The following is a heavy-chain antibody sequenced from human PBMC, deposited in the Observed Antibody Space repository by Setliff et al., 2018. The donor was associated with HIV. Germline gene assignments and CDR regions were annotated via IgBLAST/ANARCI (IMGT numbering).Heavy chain of an antibody. CDR1: GGSFSGYY. CDR3: ARGSRQLTIFGVVFKTNYYFMDV. Sequence: SETLSLTCAVYGGSFSGYYWNWIRQPPGNGLEWIGEINHSGTANYNPSLKSRVTISVDTSKNQFSLTLNFVTAADTAVYYCARGSRQLTIFGVVFKTNYYFMDVWGKGTAVTVSS. CDR2: INHSGTA. V-gene: IGHV4-34*01. D-gene: IGHD3-3*01. J-gene: IGHJ6*03.